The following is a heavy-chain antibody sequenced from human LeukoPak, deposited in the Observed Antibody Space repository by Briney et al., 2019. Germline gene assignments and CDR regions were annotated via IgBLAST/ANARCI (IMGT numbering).Heavy chain of an antibody. J-gene: IGHJ4*02. D-gene: IGHD5-18*01. CDR3: ASGYGYGYTLRLFDY. CDR2: IYRSGST. CDR1: GGSISSGGYS. Sequence: SETLSLTCAVSGGSISSGGYSWSWIRQPPGKGLEWIGYIYRSGSTYYNPSLKSRVTISVDRSKNQFSLKLSSVTAADTAVYYCASGYGYGYTLRLFDYWGQGTLVTVSS. V-gene: IGHV4-30-2*01.